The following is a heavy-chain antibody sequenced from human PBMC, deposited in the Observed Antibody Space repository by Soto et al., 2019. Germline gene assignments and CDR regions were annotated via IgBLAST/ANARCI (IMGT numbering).Heavy chain of an antibody. CDR1: GYTFTGYY. CDR3: ARDYYGGSASYGLEI. CDR2: INPNSGGA. V-gene: IGHV1-2*04. D-gene: IGHD2-21*01. J-gene: IGHJ3*01. Sequence: QVHLVQSGAEVVKPGASVKVSCKASGYTFTGYYIHWVRQAPGQGLEWMGWINPNSGGANIAQKFQGWVTMTRDTSISTAYMELTRLRSNDTAVYYCARDYYGGSASYGLEIWGQGTKVTVAA.